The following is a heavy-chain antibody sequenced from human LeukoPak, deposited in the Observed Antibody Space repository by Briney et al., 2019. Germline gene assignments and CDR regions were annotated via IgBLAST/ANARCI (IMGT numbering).Heavy chain of an antibody. Sequence: GGSLRLSCAASGFTFSSYAMSWVRQAPGKGLEWVSAISGSGDTTYYADSAKGRFTISRDNSKDTLYVQMNSLRAEDTAVYYCAKRCIVADLYYYYGMDVWGQGTTVTVSS. D-gene: IGHD5-12*01. CDR2: ISGSGDTT. CDR1: GFTFSSYA. CDR3: AKRCIVADLYYYYGMDV. V-gene: IGHV3-23*01. J-gene: IGHJ6*02.